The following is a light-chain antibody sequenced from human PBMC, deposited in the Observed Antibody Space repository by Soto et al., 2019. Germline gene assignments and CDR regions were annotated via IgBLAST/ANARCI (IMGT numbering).Light chain of an antibody. J-gene: IGKJ5*01. V-gene: IGKV2-28*01. CDR3: MQALQIPQT. Sequence: DIVMTQSPLSMPVTPGEAASISCGSSQSLLHSNGYTYLNWYLQKPGQSPQLLIYLGSNRASGVPDRFSGSGSGTDFTLKISSVGADEVGVYYCMQALQIPQTFGQGTRLEIK. CDR2: LGS. CDR1: QSLLHSNGYTY.